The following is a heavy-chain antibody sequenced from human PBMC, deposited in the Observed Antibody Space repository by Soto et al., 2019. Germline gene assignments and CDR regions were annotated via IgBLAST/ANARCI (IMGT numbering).Heavy chain of an antibody. D-gene: IGHD6-19*01. V-gene: IGHV4-61*08. J-gene: IGHJ4*02. CDR1: GGSVSRRGFY. CDR2: IAFDGRT. Sequence: SETLSLTCSVSGGSVSRRGFYWTWIRQPPGKGLEWLGYIAFDGRTHYSPSLNSRVTMSLDTSDTQLALKLASVTAADTAIYYCARLRDIFGWPFDFWGQGILVTV. CDR3: ARLRDIFGWPFDF.